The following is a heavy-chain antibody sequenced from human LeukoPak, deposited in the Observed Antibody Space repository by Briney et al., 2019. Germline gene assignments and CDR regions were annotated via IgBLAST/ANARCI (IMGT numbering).Heavy chain of an antibody. CDR3: ARGYCSGGSCYYFDY. CDR2: IIPIFGIA. J-gene: IGHJ4*02. D-gene: IGHD2-15*01. Sequence: SVKVSCKASGGTFSSYAISWVRQAPGQGLEWMGRIIPIFGIANYAQKFQGRVTITADKSTSTAYMEPSSLRSEDTAVYYCARGYCSGGSCYYFDYWGRGTLVTVSS. CDR1: GGTFSSYA. V-gene: IGHV1-69*04.